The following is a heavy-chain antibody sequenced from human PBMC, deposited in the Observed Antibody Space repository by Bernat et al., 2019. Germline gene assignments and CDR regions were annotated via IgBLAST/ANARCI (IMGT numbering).Heavy chain of an antibody. V-gene: IGHV4-59*01. Sequence: QVQLQESGPGLVKPSEILSLTCTVSGGSISSYYWSWIRQPPGKGLEWIGYIYYSGSTNYNPSLKSRVTISVDTSKNQFSLKLSSVTAADTAVYYCARENCSGGSCYFDYWGQGTLVTVSS. CDR3: ARENCSGGSCYFDY. J-gene: IGHJ4*02. CDR1: GGSISSYY. CDR2: IYYSGST. D-gene: IGHD2-15*01.